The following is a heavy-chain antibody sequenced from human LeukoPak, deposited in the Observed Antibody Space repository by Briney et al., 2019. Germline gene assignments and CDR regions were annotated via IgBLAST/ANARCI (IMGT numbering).Heavy chain of an antibody. J-gene: IGHJ6*03. CDR1: GFTVSSNY. CDR2: IYSGGST. D-gene: IGHD2-15*01. CDR3: ARGSGYCSGGSCYFPPYYYYYMDV. Sequence: GGSLRLSCAASGFTVSSNYMSWVRQAPGKGLEWASVIYSGGSTYYADSVKGRFTISRDNSKNTLYLQMNSLRAEDTAVYYCARGSGYCSGGSCYFPPYYYYYMDVWGKGTTVTVSS. V-gene: IGHV3-66*02.